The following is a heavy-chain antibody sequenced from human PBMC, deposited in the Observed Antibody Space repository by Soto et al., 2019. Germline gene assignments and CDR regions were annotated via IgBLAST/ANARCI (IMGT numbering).Heavy chain of an antibody. J-gene: IGHJ4*02. CDR3: AKEDSGYDGESYFDY. V-gene: IGHV3-30*18. D-gene: IGHD5-12*01. CDR2: ISYDGSNK. Sequence: PGGSLGLSCAGSGFTLWDPYIDWVRQAPGKGLEWVAVISYDGSNKYYADSVKGRFTISRDNSKNTLYLQMNSLRAEDTAVYYCAKEDSGYDGESYFDYWGQGP. CDR1: GFTLWDPY.